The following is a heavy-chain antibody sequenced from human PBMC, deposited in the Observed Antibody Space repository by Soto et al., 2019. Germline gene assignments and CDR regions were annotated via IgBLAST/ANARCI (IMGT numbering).Heavy chain of an antibody. V-gene: IGHV3-15*07. J-gene: IGHJ4*02. CDR2: IKSKTDGGTI. D-gene: IGHD2-21*01. Sequence: EVQLVESGGGLVKPGESLRLSCAASDLSFSNAYINWVRQAPGKGLEWVGRIKSKTDGGTIDYAAPVKGRFIISRDDSSNPVYLQMNSLKTEDTAVYYCTTCGALGYWGQGTLVTVSS. CDR3: TTCGALGY. CDR1: DLSFSNAY.